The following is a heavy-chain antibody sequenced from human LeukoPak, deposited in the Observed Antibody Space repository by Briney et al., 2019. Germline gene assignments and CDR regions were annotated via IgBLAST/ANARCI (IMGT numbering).Heavy chain of an antibody. CDR2: IKRKSDGETL. V-gene: IGHV3-15*01. CDR3: TTDLVN. CDR1: GFTFSEAW. J-gene: IGHJ4*02. Sequence: PGGSLRLSCAGSGFTFSEAWMSWVRQTPGKGLEWLARIKRKSDGETLDYIKPVKGRFSISRDDSKNMLYLKMNSLKTEDTAVYYCTTDLVNWGQGTLVTVSS. D-gene: IGHD3-10*01.